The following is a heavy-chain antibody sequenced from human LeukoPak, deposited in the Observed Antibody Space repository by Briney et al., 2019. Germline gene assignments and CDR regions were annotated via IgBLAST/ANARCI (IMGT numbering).Heavy chain of an antibody. CDR1: GFTFTNYW. CDR3: ARGGRPMDV. Sequence: PGGSLRLSCAASGFTFTNYWMSWVRQAPGKGLELVANIKQDRSEKYYVDSVKGRFTISRDNAKNSLYLQMNSLRAEDTAVYYCARGGRPMDVWGKGTTVTVSS. J-gene: IGHJ6*04. CDR2: IKQDRSEK. V-gene: IGHV3-7*01.